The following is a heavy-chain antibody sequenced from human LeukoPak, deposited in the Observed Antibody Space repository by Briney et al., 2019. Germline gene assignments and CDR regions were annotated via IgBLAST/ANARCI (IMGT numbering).Heavy chain of an antibody. Sequence: SVKVSCKASGGTFSSYAISWVRQAPGQGLEWMGGIIPIFGTANYAQKFQGRVTITADKSTSTAYMELSSLRSEDTAVYYCARVKAGVYYGSGSYYNRLSYYYMDVWGKGPRSPSP. J-gene: IGHJ6*03. CDR3: ARVKAGVYYGSGSYYNRLSYYYMDV. D-gene: IGHD3-10*01. CDR2: IIPIFGTA. V-gene: IGHV1-69*06. CDR1: GGTFSSYA.